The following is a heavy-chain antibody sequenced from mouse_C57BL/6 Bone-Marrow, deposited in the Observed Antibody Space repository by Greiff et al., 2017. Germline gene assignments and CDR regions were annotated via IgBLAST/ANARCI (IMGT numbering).Heavy chain of an antibody. D-gene: IGHD1-1*01. Sequence: QVQLQQSGAELVKPGASVKLSCKASGYTFTEYTIHWVKQRSGQGLEWIGWFYPGSGSIKYNEKFKDKATLTTDKSSSTVYMELSRLTSEYTAVYFCARNSIYYYGSRGYYAMDYWGQGTSVTVSS. V-gene: IGHV1-62-2*01. CDR1: GYTFTEYT. J-gene: IGHJ4*01. CDR2: FYPGSGSI. CDR3: ARNSIYYYGSRGYYAMDY.